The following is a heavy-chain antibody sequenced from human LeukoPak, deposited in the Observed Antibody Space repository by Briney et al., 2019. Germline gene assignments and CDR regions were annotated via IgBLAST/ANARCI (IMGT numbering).Heavy chain of an antibody. CDR2: ITAYNGNR. J-gene: IGHJ4*01. V-gene: IGHV1-18*01. CDR1: GYXFSNYG. D-gene: IGHD1-1*01. CDR3: ARDNDKVVDH. Sequence: VKVSCKTXGYXFSNYGISWVRQAPGQGLEWMGWITAYNGNRLYAQRLQGRITLTTDTSPSTSYMELRSLEYDDTAIYYCARDNDKVVDHWGQGTLVTVSS.